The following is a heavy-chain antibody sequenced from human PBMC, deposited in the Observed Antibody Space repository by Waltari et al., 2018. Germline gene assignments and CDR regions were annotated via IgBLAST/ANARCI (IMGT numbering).Heavy chain of an antibody. D-gene: IGHD6-19*01. CDR1: GYTFTGYY. V-gene: IGHV1-2*06. J-gene: IGHJ6*03. Sequence: QVQLVQSGAEVKKPGASVKVSCKASGYTFTGYYMHWVRQAPGQGLEWMGRINPNRGGTNYAQKFQGRVTMTRDTSISTAYMELSRLRSDDTAVYYCAGGSVAGRGYYYYYMDVWDKGTTVTVSS. CDR2: INPNRGGT. CDR3: AGGSVAGRGYYYYYMDV.